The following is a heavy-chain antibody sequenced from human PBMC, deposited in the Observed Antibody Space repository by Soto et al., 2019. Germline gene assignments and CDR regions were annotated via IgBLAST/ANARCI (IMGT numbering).Heavy chain of an antibody. J-gene: IGHJ5*02. CDR1: GGAIIGYY. CDR2: IYSSGST. V-gene: IGHV4-4*07. D-gene: IGHD3-3*01. Sequence: SETLTLTCTVTGGAIIGYYWTWIRQSDGEGLEWIGRIYSSGSTNYNPSLKSRVTISLDTSMNYFSLRLSSVTAADTAVYYCARGQRFSDWFDPWGQGTLVTVSS. CDR3: ARGQRFSDWFDP.